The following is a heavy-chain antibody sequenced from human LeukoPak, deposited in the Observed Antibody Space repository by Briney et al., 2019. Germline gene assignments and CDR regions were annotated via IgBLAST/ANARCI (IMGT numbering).Heavy chain of an antibody. J-gene: IGHJ6*04. Sequence: ASXKVSCKASGYTFTSYDINWVRQATGQGLEWMGWMNPNSGNTGYAQKFQGRVTITRNTSISTAYMELSSLRSEDTAVYYCATLYSSSSSPLDVWGKGTTVTVSS. D-gene: IGHD6-6*01. CDR3: ATLYSSSSSPLDV. V-gene: IGHV1-8*01. CDR1: GYTFTSYD. CDR2: MNPNSGNT.